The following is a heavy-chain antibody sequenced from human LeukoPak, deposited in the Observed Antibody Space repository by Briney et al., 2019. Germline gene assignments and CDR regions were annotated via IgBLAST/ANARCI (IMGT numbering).Heavy chain of an antibody. CDR3: AHLKGVYFSSTSCLSWFDP. J-gene: IGHJ5*02. CDR1: RFSLSTSGVG. V-gene: IGHV2-5*01. CDR2: IYWNDDK. D-gene: IGHD2-2*01. Sequence: SGPTLVNPTQTLTLTCTFSRFSLSTSGVGVGWIRQPPGKALEWLALIYWNDDKRYSPSLKSRLTITKDPSKNQVVLTMTNMDPVDTATYYCAHLKGVYFSSTSCLSWFDPWGQGTLVTVSS.